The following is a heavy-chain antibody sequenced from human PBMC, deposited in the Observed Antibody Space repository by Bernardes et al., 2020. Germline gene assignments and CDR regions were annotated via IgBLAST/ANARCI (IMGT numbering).Heavy chain of an antibody. D-gene: IGHD6-19*01. J-gene: IGHJ4*02. CDR3: ARSSGWSPFDS. Sequence: GGSLRLSRAASGFTFSAYWMHWVRQPPGKGLVWVSLINSGGTITTYADSVKGRFTISRDNTKNTLYLQMTSLRVEDTAIYYCARSSGWSPFDSWGRGTLVTVSS. CDR1: GFTFSAYW. V-gene: IGHV3-74*01. CDR2: INSGGTIT.